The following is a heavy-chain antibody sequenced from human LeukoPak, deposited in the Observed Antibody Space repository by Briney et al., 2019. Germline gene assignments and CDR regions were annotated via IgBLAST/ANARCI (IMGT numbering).Heavy chain of an antibody. CDR2: ISYDGSNR. CDR1: GFTFSTYA. CDR3: ARGETYCGGDCYSPHFDY. J-gene: IGHJ4*02. Sequence: GRSLRLSCAASGFTFSTYAMHWVRQAPGKGLEWVAVISYDGSNRYYADSVKGRFTISRDNSKNTLYLRVNSLRAEDTAVYYCARGETYCGGDCYSPHFDYWGQGTLVTVSS. V-gene: IGHV3-30-3*01. D-gene: IGHD2-21*02.